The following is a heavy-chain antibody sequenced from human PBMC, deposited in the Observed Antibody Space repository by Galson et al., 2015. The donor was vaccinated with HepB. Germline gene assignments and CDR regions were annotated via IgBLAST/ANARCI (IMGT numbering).Heavy chain of an antibody. V-gene: IGHV3-64D*06. CDR1: GFTFSSYA. J-gene: IGHJ4*02. D-gene: IGHD6-13*01. Sequence: SLRLSCAVSGFTFSSYAMHWVRQAPGKGLEYVSAINRNGGRTYYADSMKGRFTVSRDNSKNTVYLQMSSLRAEDTAVYYCVKDRGSSSWWGGYFDYWGQGTLVTVSS. CDR3: VKDRGSSSWWGGYFDY. CDR2: INRNGGRT.